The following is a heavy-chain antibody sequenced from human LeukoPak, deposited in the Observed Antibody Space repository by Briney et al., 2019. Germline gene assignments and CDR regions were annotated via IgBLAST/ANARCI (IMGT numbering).Heavy chain of an antibody. CDR1: GFTFSDYY. D-gene: IGHD3-9*01. CDR3: ARGREDYDTLTGYRPDAFDI. V-gene: IGHV3-11*01. J-gene: IGHJ3*02. CDR2: ISSSGSTI. Sequence: PGGSLRLSCAASGFTFSDYYMSWIRQAPGKGLEWVSYISSSGSTIYYADSVKGRFTISRDNAKNSLYLQMNSLRAEDTAVYYCARGREDYDTLTGYRPDAFDIWGQGTMVTVSS.